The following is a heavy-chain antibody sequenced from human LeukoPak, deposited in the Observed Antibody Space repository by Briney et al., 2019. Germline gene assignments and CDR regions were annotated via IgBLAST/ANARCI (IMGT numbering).Heavy chain of an antibody. V-gene: IGHV3-30*04. Sequence: GRSLRLSCAASGFTFSSYAMHWVRQAPGKGLEWVAVISYDGSNKYYADSVKGRFTISRDNSKNTLYLQMNSLRAEDTAVYYCARAIAAAGTGWFDPWGQGTLVTVSS. D-gene: IGHD6-13*01. CDR3: ARAIAAAGTGWFDP. CDR1: GFTFSSYA. CDR2: ISYDGSNK. J-gene: IGHJ5*02.